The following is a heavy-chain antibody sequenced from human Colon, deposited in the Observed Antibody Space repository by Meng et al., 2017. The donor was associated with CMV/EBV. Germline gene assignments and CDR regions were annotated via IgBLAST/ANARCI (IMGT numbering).Heavy chain of an antibody. CDR3: AVLAGAEPISY. CDR1: GFVFSGSA. V-gene: IGHV3-73*01. CDR2: IRTRPNGYAT. J-gene: IGHJ4*02. Sequence: GGSLRLSCAASGFVFSGSAMHWVRQASGKGLEWVGRIRTRPNGYATAYAASVEGRFTISRDDSGNTAYLQMTSLRTEDTAVYYCAVLAGAEPISYWGQGTQVTVSS. D-gene: IGHD3-3*02.